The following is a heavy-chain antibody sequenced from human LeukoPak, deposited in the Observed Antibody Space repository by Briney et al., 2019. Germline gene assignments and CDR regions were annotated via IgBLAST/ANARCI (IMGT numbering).Heavy chain of an antibody. V-gene: IGHV6-1*01. CDR2: TYYRSKWYN. CDR3: AWGIYYFDY. J-gene: IGHJ4*02. CDR1: GDSVSSTSAA. Sequence: SQTLSLTCAISGDSVSSTSAACNWIRQSPSRGLEWLGRTYYRSKWYNDYAVSVKSRITINPDTSKNQFSLQLNSVTPEDTAVYYCAWGIYYFDYWGQGTLVTVSS. D-gene: IGHD3-16*01.